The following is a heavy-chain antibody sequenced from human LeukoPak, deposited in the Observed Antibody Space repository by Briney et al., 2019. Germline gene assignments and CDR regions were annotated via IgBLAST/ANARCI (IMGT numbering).Heavy chain of an antibody. D-gene: IGHD2-15*01. CDR3: ARPEGYCSGGSCYAGAFDI. Sequence: GESLKISCKGSRYSFTSYRIGWVRQMPGKGLEWMGIIYPGDSDTRYSPSFQGQVTISADKSISTAYLQWSSLKASDTAMYYCARPEGYCSGGSCYAGAFDIWGQGTMVTVSS. J-gene: IGHJ3*02. CDR1: RYSFTSYR. CDR2: IYPGDSDT. V-gene: IGHV5-51*01.